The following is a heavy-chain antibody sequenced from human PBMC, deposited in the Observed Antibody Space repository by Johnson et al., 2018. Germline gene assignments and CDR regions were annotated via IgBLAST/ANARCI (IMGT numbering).Heavy chain of an antibody. D-gene: IGHD4-11*01. V-gene: IGHV4-61*02. CDR1: GDSLSSGSYY. CDR3: SIGTYSNLSYYYYIHV. CDR2: IYTRGHS. J-gene: IGHJ6*03. Sequence: QVQLQESGQGLVKPSQTLSLTCTVSGDSLSSGSYYWTWIRQPAGTGLEWIGRIYTRGHSKNNPALTSRVTMSLDTSKNQFSLKLSSVTAADTALYYCSIGTYSNLSYYYYIHVWGKGTTVTVSS.